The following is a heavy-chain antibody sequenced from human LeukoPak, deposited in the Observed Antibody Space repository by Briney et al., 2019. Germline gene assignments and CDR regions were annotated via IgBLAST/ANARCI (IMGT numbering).Heavy chain of an antibody. J-gene: IGHJ4*02. D-gene: IGHD2-21*01. CDR2: ISYDGSNK. CDR3: AKGSEAEAYTFDY. CDR1: GFTFSSYG. V-gene: IGHV3-30*18. Sequence: GGSLRLSCAASGFTFSSYGMHWVRQAPGKGLEGVAVISYDGSNKYYADSVKGRFTISRDNSKNTLYLQMNSLRAEDTAVYYCAKGSEAEAYTFDYWGQGTLVTVSS.